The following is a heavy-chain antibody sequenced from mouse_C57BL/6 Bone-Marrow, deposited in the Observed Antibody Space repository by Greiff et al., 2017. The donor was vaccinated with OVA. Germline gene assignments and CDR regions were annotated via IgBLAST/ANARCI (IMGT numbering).Heavy chain of an antibody. Sequence: VQLQQPGAELVKPGASVKLSCKASGYTFTSYWMDWVKQRPGQGLEWIGNIYPSDSETHYNQKFKDKATLTVDKSSSTAYMQLSSLTSEDSAVYYCARGKKRRDYAWFAYWGQGTLVTVSA. V-gene: IGHV1-61*01. J-gene: IGHJ3*01. CDR3: ARGKKRRDYAWFAY. CDR1: GYTFTSYW. D-gene: IGHD2-4*01. CDR2: IYPSDSET.